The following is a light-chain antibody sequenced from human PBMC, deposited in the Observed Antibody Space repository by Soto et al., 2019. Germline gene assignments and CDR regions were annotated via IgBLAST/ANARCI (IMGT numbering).Light chain of an antibody. CDR2: GAS. V-gene: IGKV3-15*01. J-gene: IGKJ1*01. CDR3: QHYNNWHPWT. CDR1: QSVSSN. Sequence: ILMTQSPSTLAVSPGERATFSCRASQSVSSNLAWYQQKPGQAPRLLIYGASIRATGIPARFSGSGSGTEFTLTISTLQYEDFAIYYCQHYNNWHPWTFGQGTKVDIK.